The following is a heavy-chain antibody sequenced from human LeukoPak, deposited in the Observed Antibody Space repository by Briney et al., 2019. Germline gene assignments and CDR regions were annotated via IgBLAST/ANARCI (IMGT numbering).Heavy chain of an antibody. CDR1: GLTFSSYW. J-gene: IGHJ4*02. CDR3: AKAPVTSCRGAYCYPFDS. CDR2: IKTDGSST. Sequence: GGSLRLSCAASGLTFSSYWMHWVRQVPGKGLMWVSRIKTDGSSTSYADSVKGRFTISRDNAKNTLYLQMNSLRAEDAAVYFCAKAPVTSCRGAYCYPFDSWGQGTLVTVSS. D-gene: IGHD2-21*01. V-gene: IGHV3-74*01.